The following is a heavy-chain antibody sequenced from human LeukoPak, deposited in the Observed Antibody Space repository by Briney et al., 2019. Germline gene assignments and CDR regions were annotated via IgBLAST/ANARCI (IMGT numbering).Heavy chain of an antibody. V-gene: IGHV1-3*03. CDR3: ARSAGDSFDY. CDR1: GDTFTTYA. Sequence: ASVKVSCKTSGDTFTTYAMHRVRQAPGQRLEWMGWINAGNGNTKYSQNFHGRFTITRDTSASTAYMELSSLTSEDMAVYYCARSAGDSFDYWGQGTQVTVSS. CDR2: INAGNGNT. J-gene: IGHJ4*02. D-gene: IGHD2-21*02.